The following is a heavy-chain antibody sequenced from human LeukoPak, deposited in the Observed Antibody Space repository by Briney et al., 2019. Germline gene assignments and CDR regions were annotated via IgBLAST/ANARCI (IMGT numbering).Heavy chain of an antibody. Sequence: GESLKISCKASECSFNTYWTAWVRQMPGKGLEWMGFIYGGDSDTRYSPSFQGQVTISADKFISTAYLRWSSLKALHTAIYYCARLDYSGYAFLDHWGQGTLVTVSS. CDR2: IYGGDSDT. CDR3: ARLDYSGYAFLDH. D-gene: IGHD2-2*01. V-gene: IGHV5-51*01. CDR1: ECSFNTYW. J-gene: IGHJ4*02.